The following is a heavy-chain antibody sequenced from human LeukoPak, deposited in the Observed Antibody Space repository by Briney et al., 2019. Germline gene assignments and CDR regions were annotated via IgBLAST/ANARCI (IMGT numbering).Heavy chain of an antibody. Sequence: ASVKVSCKASGYTFTGYYMHWVRQAPGQGLEWMGWISPNSGGTNYAQKFQGRVTMTRDTSISTAYMELSRLRSDDTAVYYCARARPYCGGDCYRTFDYWGQGTLVTVSS. CDR2: ISPNSGGT. CDR3: ARARPYCGGDCYRTFDY. J-gene: IGHJ4*02. V-gene: IGHV1-2*02. D-gene: IGHD2-21*02. CDR1: GYTFTGYY.